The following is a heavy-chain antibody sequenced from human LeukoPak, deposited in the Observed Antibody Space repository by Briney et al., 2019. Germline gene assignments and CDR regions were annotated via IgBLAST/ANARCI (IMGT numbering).Heavy chain of an antibody. J-gene: IGHJ3*02. V-gene: IGHV4-4*02. D-gene: IGHD6-13*01. CDR2: IYHSGRT. CDR3: ARHPVAAAGFDAFDI. Sequence: PSGTLSLTCVVSDGSISSNHWWSWVRQPPGKGLEWIGEIYHSGRTNYNPSLKSRVTISVDTSKNQFSLKLSSVTAADTAVYYCARHPVAAAGFDAFDIWGQGTMVTVSS. CDR1: DGSISSNHW.